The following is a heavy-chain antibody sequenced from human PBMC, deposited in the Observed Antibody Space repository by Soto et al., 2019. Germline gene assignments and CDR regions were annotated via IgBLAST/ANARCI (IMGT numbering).Heavy chain of an antibody. CDR3: ARDQYDFWSGYSLDP. Sequence: SETLSLTCTVSGGSISSSSYYWGWIRQPPGKGLEWIGCIYYSGSTNYNPSLKSRVTISVDTSKNQFSLKLSSVTAADTAVYYCARDQYDFWSGYSLDPWGQGTLVTVSS. J-gene: IGHJ5*02. D-gene: IGHD3-3*01. V-gene: IGHV4-39*07. CDR2: IYYSGST. CDR1: GGSISSSSYY.